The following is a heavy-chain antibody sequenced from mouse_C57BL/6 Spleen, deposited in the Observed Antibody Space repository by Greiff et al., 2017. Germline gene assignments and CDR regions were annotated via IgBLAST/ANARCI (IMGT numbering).Heavy chain of an antibody. V-gene: IGHV1-52*01. J-gene: IGHJ4*01. CDR1: GYTFTSYW. D-gene: IGHD1-1*01. Sequence: QVQLQQPGAELVRPGSSVKLSCKASGYTFTSYWMHWVKQRPIQGLEWIGNIDPSDSETHYNQKFTDMATLTVDTSSSTAYMQLSSLTSEDSAVYYCALYYGSSFYYAKDYWGQGTSVTVSS. CDR2: IDPSDSET. CDR3: ALYYGSSFYYAKDY.